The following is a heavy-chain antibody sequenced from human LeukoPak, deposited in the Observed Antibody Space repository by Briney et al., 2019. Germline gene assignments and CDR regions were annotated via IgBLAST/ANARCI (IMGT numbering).Heavy chain of an antibody. CDR3: ARHGPRDYLVIDAFDI. J-gene: IGHJ3*02. V-gene: IGHV4-39*01. D-gene: IGHD2-21*01. CDR1: GGSISSSSYY. Sequence: SETLSLTCTVSGGSISSSSYYWGWIRQPPGKGLGWIGSIYYSGSTYYNPSLKSRVTISVDTSKNQFSLKLSSVTAADTAVYYCARHGPRDYLVIDAFDIWGQGTMVTVSS. CDR2: IYYSGST.